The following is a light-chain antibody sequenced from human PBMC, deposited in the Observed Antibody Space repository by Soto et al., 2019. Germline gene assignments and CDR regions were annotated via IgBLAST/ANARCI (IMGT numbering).Light chain of an antibody. V-gene: IGLV2-14*01. CDR1: SSDVGGYNY. CDR3: RSYTSSSTLV. Sequence: QSALTPPASVSGSPGQSVTISCTGTSSDVGGYNYVSWYQQHPGKAPKLMIYEVSNRPSGVSNRFSGSKSGNTASLTISGLQAEDEADYYCRSYTSSSTLVFGGGTKVTVL. CDR2: EVS. J-gene: IGLJ2*01.